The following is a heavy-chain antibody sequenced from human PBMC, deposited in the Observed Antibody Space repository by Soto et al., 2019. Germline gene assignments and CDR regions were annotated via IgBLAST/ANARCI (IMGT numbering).Heavy chain of an antibody. J-gene: IGHJ4*02. CDR1: GFTFSSCV. D-gene: IGHD1-26*01. CDR2: IDGSGATT. V-gene: IGHV3-23*01. Sequence: VQLLESGGGLVQPGGSLRLSCAASGFTFSSCVMTWVRQAPGKGLEWVSTIDGSGATTHYADSVKGRFTISRDNSKTTLYLQMNSLRTEDTAVYYCAKYGMGNIAHRRLDSWGQGTLATVSS. CDR3: AKYGMGNIAHRRLDS.